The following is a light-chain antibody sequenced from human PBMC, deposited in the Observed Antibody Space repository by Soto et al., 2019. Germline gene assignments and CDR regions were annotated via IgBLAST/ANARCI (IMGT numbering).Light chain of an antibody. Sequence: DIQLTQSPSFLSASVGDRVTITCRASQGISSSLAWYRQRAGRAPKFLIYAAPTLQSGVPSRFSGSGPGTDFTLAISSLQPEDFATYYCQQTYNALAITFGQGTRLEIK. J-gene: IGKJ5*01. CDR3: QQTYNALAIT. CDR2: AAP. CDR1: QGISSS. V-gene: IGKV1-9*01.